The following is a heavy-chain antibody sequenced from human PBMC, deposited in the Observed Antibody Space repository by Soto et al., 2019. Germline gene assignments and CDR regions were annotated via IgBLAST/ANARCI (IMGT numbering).Heavy chain of an antibody. D-gene: IGHD1-26*01. CDR3: ARFRGTAILDY. Sequence: PSETLSLTCALSGFSITSGSYSWRWIRQPPGKGLEWIGYLYHTGNTYYNPSLETRVTISVDTSKNQFSLELTSVTAADTAVYYCARFRGTAILDYWGQGTLVNVSA. CDR2: LYHTGNT. CDR1: GFSITSGSYS. J-gene: IGHJ4*02. V-gene: IGHV4-30-2*01.